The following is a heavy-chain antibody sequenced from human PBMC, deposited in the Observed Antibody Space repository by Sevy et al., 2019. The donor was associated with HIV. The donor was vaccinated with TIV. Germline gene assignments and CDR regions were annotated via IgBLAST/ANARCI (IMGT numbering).Heavy chain of an antibody. CDR1: GFNFSTYW. D-gene: IGHD3-10*01. CDR3: ARHKLLWFGEASPTFDY. V-gene: IGHV3-7*01. J-gene: IGHJ4*02. Sequence: GGSLRLSCAAYGFNFSTYWMSWVRQAPGKVLEWVANIKQDGSETHYVDSVKGRFSISRDNAKNSVFLQMNSLRAEDTAVYYCARHKLLWFGEASPTFDYWGQGTLVTVSS. CDR2: IKQDGSET.